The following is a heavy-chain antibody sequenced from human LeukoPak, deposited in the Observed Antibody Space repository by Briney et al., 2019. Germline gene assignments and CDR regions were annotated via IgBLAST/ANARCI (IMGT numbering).Heavy chain of an antibody. Sequence: SQTLSLTCTVSGGSISSGGYYWSWIRQPPGKGLEWIGYIYHSGSTYYNPSLKSRVTISVDRSKNQFSLKLSSVTAADTAVYYCASNNWGSKGYWGQGTLVTVSS. V-gene: IGHV4-30-2*01. CDR2: IYHSGST. CDR3: ASNNWGSKGY. J-gene: IGHJ4*02. D-gene: IGHD7-27*01. CDR1: GGSISSGGYY.